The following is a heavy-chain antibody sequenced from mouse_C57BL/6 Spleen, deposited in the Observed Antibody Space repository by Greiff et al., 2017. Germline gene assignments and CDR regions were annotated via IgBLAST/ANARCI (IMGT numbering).Heavy chain of an antibody. CDR3: VRQYYYGSSYEDWYFDV. Sequence: EVQVVESGGGLVQPKGSLKLSCAASGFTFNTYAMHWVRQAPGKGLEWVARIRSKSSNYATYYADSVKDRFTISRDVSQSMLYLQMNNLKTEDTAMYYCVRQYYYGSSYEDWYFDVWGTGTTVTVSS. V-gene: IGHV10-3*01. CDR1: GFTFNTYA. D-gene: IGHD1-1*01. CDR2: IRSKSSNYAT. J-gene: IGHJ1*03.